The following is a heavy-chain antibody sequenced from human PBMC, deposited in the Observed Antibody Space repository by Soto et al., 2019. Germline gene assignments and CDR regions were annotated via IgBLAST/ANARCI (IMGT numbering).Heavy chain of an antibody. J-gene: IGHJ4*02. CDR1: GFKFDNFG. V-gene: IGHV3-33*08. CDR2: IWHGGTNE. Sequence: QVRLVESGGGVVQPGRSLRLSCAASGFKFDNFGMHWVRQAPGKGPEWVAVIWHGGTNEHYADSVKGRFTISRDNSKNTVYLQMNSLRGDDTAMYYCARDRGVGATNAKDYWGQGTRVTVSA. CDR3: ARDRGVGATNAKDY. D-gene: IGHD1-26*01.